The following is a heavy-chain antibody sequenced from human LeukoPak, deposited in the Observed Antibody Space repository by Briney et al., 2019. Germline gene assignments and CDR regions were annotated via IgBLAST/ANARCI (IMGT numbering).Heavy chain of an antibody. D-gene: IGHD5-12*01. CDR1: GFTFSSYG. V-gene: IGHV3-30*02. CDR3: ASEMGRATVTMSASCDY. Sequence: GGSLRLSCAASGFTFSSYGMHWVRQAPGKGLEWVAFIRYDGSNKYYADSVKGRFTISRDNSKNTLYLQMNSLRAEDTAVYYCASEMGRATVTMSASCDYWGQGTLVTVSS. J-gene: IGHJ4*02. CDR2: IRYDGSNK.